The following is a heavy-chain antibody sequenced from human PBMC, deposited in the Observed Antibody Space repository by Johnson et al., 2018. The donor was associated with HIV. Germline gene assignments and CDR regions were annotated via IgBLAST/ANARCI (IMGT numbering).Heavy chain of an antibody. J-gene: IGHJ3*02. D-gene: IGHD1-26*01. Sequence: QVQLVESGGGVVQPGRSLRLSCAASGFTFSMYYMHWVRQAPGKGLEWVALISYDGSNEYYPSSVKGRFTISRENAKNSLYLQMNSLRAGDTAVYYCARGGGSLRWDLSFDIWGQGTMVTVSS. CDR3: ARGGGSLRWDLSFDI. CDR2: ISYDGSNE. V-gene: IGHV3-30*03. CDR1: GFTFSMYY.